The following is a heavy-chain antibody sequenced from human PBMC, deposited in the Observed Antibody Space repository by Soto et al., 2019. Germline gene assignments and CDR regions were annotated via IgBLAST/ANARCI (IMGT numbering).Heavy chain of an antibody. J-gene: IGHJ6*02. D-gene: IGHD5-18*01. CDR1: GFIFSDY. CDR3: ARSSGWRHVVGYKYGLDV. V-gene: IGHV3-11*06. Sequence: QVQRVESGGGLVKPGGSLRLSCTGSGFIFSDYMTWIRQAPGEGLEWVSYISGSGAYTKYSDSVRGRFTISRDNAKNSLWLQINTLRAEDTAVSYCARSSGWRHVVGYKYGLDVWGHGTTVIVSS. CDR2: ISGSGAYT.